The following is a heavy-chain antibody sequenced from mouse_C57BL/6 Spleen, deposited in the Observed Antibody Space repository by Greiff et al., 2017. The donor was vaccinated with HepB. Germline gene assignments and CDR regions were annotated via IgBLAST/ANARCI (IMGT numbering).Heavy chain of an antibody. CDR1: GYTFTSYW. V-gene: IGHV1-55*01. J-gene: IGHJ2*01. CDR2: IYPGSGST. CDR3: AREANYYGSSYFDY. D-gene: IGHD1-1*01. Sequence: VQLQQPGAELVKPGASVKMSCKASGYTFTSYWITWVKQRPGQGLEWIGDIYPGSGSTNYNEKFKSKATLTVDTSSSTAYMQLSSLTSEDSAVYYCAREANYYGSSYFDYWGQGTTLTVSS.